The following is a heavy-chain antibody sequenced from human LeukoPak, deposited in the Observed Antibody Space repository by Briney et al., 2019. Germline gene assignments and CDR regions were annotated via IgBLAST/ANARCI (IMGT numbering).Heavy chain of an antibody. V-gene: IGHV7-4-1*02. CDR3: ARVIPEMATDY. J-gene: IGHJ4*02. CDR2: ININTGNP. D-gene: IGHD1-14*01. CDR1: GYTFTSYA. Sequence: GASVKVSCKASGYTFTSYAINWVRQAPGQGLEWMGWININTGNPTYAQGFTGRFVFSLVTSVSTAYLQISSLKAEDTAVYYCARVIPEMATDYWGQGTLVTVSS.